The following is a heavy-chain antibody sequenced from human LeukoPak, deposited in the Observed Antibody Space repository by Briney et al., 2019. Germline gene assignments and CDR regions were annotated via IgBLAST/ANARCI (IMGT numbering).Heavy chain of an antibody. V-gene: IGHV3-21*01. CDR3: ARDPYSGRYGDYYYYYMDV. Sequence: GGSLRLSCAASGFTFSTYNMNWVRQVPGKGLEWVSSITSSSTYMFYADSVKGRFTISRDNAQDSLYLQINSLRGEDTAVYYCARDPYSGRYGDYYYYYMDVWGKGTTVTISS. J-gene: IGHJ6*03. D-gene: IGHD1-26*01. CDR2: ITSSSTYM. CDR1: GFTFSTYN.